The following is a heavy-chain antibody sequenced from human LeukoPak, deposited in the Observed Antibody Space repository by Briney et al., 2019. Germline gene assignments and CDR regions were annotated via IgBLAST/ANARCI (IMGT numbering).Heavy chain of an antibody. J-gene: IGHJ5*02. V-gene: IGHV3-48*01. Sequence: PGGSLRLSCAASGFSFSIYGMNWVRQAPGKGLEWVSYISSSSSTIYYADSVKGRFTISRDNAKNSLYLQMNSLRAEDTAVYYCARGQWELRGWFDPWGQGTLVTVSS. CDR3: ARGQWELRGWFDP. CDR2: ISSSSSTI. CDR1: GFSFSIYG. D-gene: IGHD1-26*01.